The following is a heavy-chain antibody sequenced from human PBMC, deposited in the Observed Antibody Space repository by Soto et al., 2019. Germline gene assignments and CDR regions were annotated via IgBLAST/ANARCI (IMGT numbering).Heavy chain of an antibody. D-gene: IGHD3-9*01. J-gene: IGHJ6*02. Sequence: GGSLRLSCAASGFTFSSYEMNWVRQAPGKGLEWVTYISSSGSTIYYADSVKGRFTISRDNAKNSLYLQMNSLRAEDTAVYYCARDQLIGDWLFPPYGMDVWGQGTTVTVSS. CDR1: GFTFSSYE. CDR3: ARDQLIGDWLFPPYGMDV. V-gene: IGHV3-48*03. CDR2: ISSSGSTI.